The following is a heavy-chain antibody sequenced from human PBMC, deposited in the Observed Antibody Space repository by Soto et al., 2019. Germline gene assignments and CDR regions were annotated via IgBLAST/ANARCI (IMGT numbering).Heavy chain of an antibody. CDR3: ARGGIVVVIDY. CDR2: IYHSGST. D-gene: IGHD3-22*01. CDR1: GGSISNSNW. V-gene: IGHV4-4*02. J-gene: IGHJ4*02. Sequence: QVQLQESGPGLVEPSGTLSLTCTVSGGSISNSNWWSWVRQPPGKGLEWIGEIYHSGSTNYNPSFKSRVTISVDKSKNHFSLRLTSVTAADTAVYYCARGGIVVVIDYWGQGTLVTVSS.